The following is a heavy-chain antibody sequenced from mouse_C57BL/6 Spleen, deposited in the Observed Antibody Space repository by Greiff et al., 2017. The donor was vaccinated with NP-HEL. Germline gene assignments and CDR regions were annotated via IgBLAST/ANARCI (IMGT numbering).Heavy chain of an antibody. CDR3: TSPRYGSSYSWFAY. J-gene: IGHJ3*01. Sequence: QVPLQQSGAELVRPGASVTLSCKASGYTFTDYEMHWVKQTPVHGLEWIGAIDPETGGTAYNQKFKGKAILTADKSSSTAYMELRSLTSADSAVYYCTSPRYGSSYSWFAYWGQGTLVTVSA. CDR1: GYTFTDYE. CDR2: IDPETGGT. D-gene: IGHD1-1*01. V-gene: IGHV1-15*01.